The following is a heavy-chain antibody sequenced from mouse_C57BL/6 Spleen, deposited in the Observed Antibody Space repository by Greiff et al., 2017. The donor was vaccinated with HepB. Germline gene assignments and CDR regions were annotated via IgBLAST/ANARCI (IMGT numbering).Heavy chain of an antibody. J-gene: IGHJ4*01. CDR2: IYPGDGDT. CDR1: GYAFSSSW. Sequence: QVQLQQSGPELVKPGASVKISCKASGYAFSSSWMNWVKQRPGKGLEWIGRIYPGDGDTNYNGKFKGKATLTADKSSSTAYMQLSSLTSEDSAVYFCARSRYDGYLVYAMDYWGQGTSVTVSS. V-gene: IGHV1-82*01. CDR3: ARSRYDGYLVYAMDY. D-gene: IGHD2-3*01.